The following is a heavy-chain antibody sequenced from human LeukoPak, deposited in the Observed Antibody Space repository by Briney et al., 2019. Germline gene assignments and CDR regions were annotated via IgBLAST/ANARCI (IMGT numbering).Heavy chain of an antibody. Sequence: GGSLRLSCAASGFTFNSHSMNWVRQAPGKGLEWVSSISGSNSYIYYADSMKGRFTISRDNAKNSLYLQMNSLRAEDTAVYYCAELGITMIGGVWGKGTTVTISS. CDR1: GFTFNSHS. CDR2: ISGSNSYI. J-gene: IGHJ6*04. D-gene: IGHD3-10*02. CDR3: AELGITMIGGV. V-gene: IGHV3-21*01.